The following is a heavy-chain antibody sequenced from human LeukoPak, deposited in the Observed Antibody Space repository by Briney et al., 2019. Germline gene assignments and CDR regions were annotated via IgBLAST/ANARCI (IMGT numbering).Heavy chain of an antibody. CDR3: TTPKYYDYVWGSYRYDAFDI. CDR1: GFTFSNAW. CDR2: IKSKTDGGTT. D-gene: IGHD3-16*02. V-gene: IGHV3-15*01. J-gene: IGHJ3*02. Sequence: GGSLRLSCAASGFTFSNAWMSWVRQAPGKGLEWVGRIKSKTDGGTTDYAAPVKGRFTISRDDSKNTLYLQMNSLKTEDTVVYYCTTPKYYDYVWGSYRYDAFDIWGKGTTVTVSS.